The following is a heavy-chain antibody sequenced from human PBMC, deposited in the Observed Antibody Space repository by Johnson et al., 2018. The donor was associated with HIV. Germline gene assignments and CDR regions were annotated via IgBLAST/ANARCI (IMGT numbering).Heavy chain of an antibody. D-gene: IGHD2-15*01. V-gene: IGHV3-20*04. Sequence: VQLVESGGGVVRPGGSLRLSCAASGFTFEDYGMTWVRQAPGKGLEWLSGSNWHGVSTGYADSVKGRFTISRDNAKNSVSLQMNSLRAEDTALYYCATSLSREDSFDIWGQGTMVTVSS. CDR2: SNWHGVST. CDR3: ATSLSREDSFDI. J-gene: IGHJ3*02. CDR1: GFTFEDYG.